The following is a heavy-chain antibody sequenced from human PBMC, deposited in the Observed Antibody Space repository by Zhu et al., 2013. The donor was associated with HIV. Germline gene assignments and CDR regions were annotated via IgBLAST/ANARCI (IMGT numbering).Heavy chain of an antibody. J-gene: IGHJ3*02. CDR1: STSAAML. V-gene: IGHV1-69*12. CDR2: IIPIFGIA. D-gene: IGHD6-6*01. CDR3: ARVRVEYSSSFDAFDI. Sequence: QVQLVQVWGREVTKAWVLGEGLLARLWSTSAAMLVSWVRQAPGQGLEWMGWIIPIFGIANYAQKFQGRVTITADESTSTAYMELSSLRSEDTAVYYCARVRVEYSSSFDAFDIWGQGTMVTVSS.